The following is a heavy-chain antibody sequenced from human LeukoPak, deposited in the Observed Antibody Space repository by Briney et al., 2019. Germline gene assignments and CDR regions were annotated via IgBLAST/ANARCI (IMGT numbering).Heavy chain of an antibody. D-gene: IGHD4-17*01. CDR3: AKDLGATYGDYFDY. CDR2: ISGSGGST. Sequence: AGGSLRLSCAASGFSFSTYAMTWVRQTPETGLEWVSAISGSGGSTYYADSVKGRFTISRDNSKNTLYLQMNSLRAEDTAVYYCAKDLGATYGDYFDYWGQGTLVTVSS. V-gene: IGHV3-23*01. CDR1: GFSFSTYA. J-gene: IGHJ4*02.